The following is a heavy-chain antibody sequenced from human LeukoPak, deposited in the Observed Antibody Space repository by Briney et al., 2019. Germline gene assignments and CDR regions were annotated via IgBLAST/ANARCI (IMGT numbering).Heavy chain of an antibody. V-gene: IGHV3-66*01. Sequence: GGSLRLSCAASGFTVSSTYMSWVRQAPGKGLEWVSMIYSSGSTYYADSVKGRFTISRDNSKNTPYLQMNSLRAEDTAVYYCARDLRGVNPFDYWGQGTLVTVSS. J-gene: IGHJ4*02. CDR1: GFTVSSTY. D-gene: IGHD1-14*01. CDR2: IYSSGST. CDR3: ARDLRGVNPFDY.